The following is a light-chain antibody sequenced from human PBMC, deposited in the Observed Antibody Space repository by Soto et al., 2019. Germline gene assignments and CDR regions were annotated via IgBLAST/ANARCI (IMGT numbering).Light chain of an antibody. Sequence: DIVLARSAGTLTLSPGERATLSCGASQSLSSNYLAWYQQKPGQAPRLLIYGASTRATGVPDRFSGSGSGTDFTLTISRLEPEDFAVCYCHQCDSSPWTFGQGTKVDIK. CDR1: QSLSSNY. CDR3: HQCDSSPWT. V-gene: IGKV3-20*01. CDR2: GAS. J-gene: IGKJ1*01.